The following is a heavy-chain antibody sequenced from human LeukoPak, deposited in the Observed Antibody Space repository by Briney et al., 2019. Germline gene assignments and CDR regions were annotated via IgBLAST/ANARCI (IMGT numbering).Heavy chain of an antibody. V-gene: IGHV3-11*01. D-gene: IGHD3-10*01. CDR3: VRARGAGPGAHFDY. Sequence: GGSLRLSCAASGLTFSDEYMSWIRQAPGKGLEWVSYISNTESFIPYADSVKGRFTISRDNAKNSLYLQMNSLRAEDAAAYYCVRARGAGPGAHFDYWGQGTLVTVSS. J-gene: IGHJ4*02. CDR2: ISNTESFI. CDR1: GLTFSDEY.